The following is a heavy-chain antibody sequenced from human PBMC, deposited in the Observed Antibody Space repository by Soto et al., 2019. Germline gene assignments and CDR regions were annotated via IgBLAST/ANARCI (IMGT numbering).Heavy chain of an antibody. Sequence: SVKVSCKASGYTFTSYGISWVRQAPGQALEWMGWITPFNGNTNYAQKFQDRVTITRDRSMSTAYMELSSLRSEDTAMYYCARSQSHRTTFPGAFYIWGQGTMVTVSS. CDR1: GYTFTSYG. CDR3: ARSQSHRTTFPGAFYI. J-gene: IGHJ3*02. D-gene: IGHD1-7*01. CDR2: ITPFNGNT. V-gene: IGHV1-45*02.